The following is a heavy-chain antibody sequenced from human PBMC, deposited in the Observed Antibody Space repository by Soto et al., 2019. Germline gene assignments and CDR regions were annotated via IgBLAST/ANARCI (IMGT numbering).Heavy chain of an antibody. D-gene: IGHD6-6*01. V-gene: IGHV1-69*13. CDR3: ARDRGSRIAARPRWFDP. CDR1: GGTFSSYA. CDR2: IIPIFGTA. Sequence: SVKVSCKASGGTFSSYAISWVRQAPGQGLEWMGGIIPIFGTANYAQKFQGRVTITADESTSTAYMELSSLRSGDTAVYYCARDRGSRIAARPRWFDPWGQGTLVTVSS. J-gene: IGHJ5*02.